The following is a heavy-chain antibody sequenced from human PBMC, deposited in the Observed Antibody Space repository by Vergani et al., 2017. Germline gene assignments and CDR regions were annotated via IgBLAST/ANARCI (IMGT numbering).Heavy chain of an antibody. CDR2: SRNKARSYTT. Sequence: EVQLVESGGGLVQPGGSLRLSCAASGFTLSDHVMDWVRQGPGKGLEWVGRSRNKARSYTTEYSASVKGRFTISRDDSRNSLYLQMNSLKTEDTAVYYCATLPRQTQQQLTSWGQGTLVTVSS. V-gene: IGHV3-72*01. D-gene: IGHD6-13*01. CDR3: ATLPRQTQQQLTS. CDR1: GFTLSDHV. J-gene: IGHJ5*02.